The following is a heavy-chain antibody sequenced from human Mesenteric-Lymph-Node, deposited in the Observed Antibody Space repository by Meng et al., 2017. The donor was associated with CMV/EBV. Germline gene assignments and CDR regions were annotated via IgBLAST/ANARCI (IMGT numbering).Heavy chain of an antibody. Sequence: EGSLRLSCAASGFTFDDYAMHWVRQAPGKGLEWVSLISWDGGSTYYADSVKGRFTISRDNSKNSLYLQMNSLRAEDTALYYCAKGSRGAATGYFDYWGQGTLVTVSS. V-gene: IGHV3-43D*03. CDR3: AKGSRGAATGYFDY. D-gene: IGHD2-15*01. J-gene: IGHJ4*02. CDR2: ISWDGGST. CDR1: GFTFDDYA.